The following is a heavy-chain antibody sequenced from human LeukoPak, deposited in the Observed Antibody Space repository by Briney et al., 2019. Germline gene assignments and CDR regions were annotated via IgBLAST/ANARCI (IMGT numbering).Heavy chain of an antibody. V-gene: IGHV4-59*11. CDR2: INYRGTS. Sequence: SETLSLTCTVSGGSISSPYWSWMRQSPGKGLEWIAYINYRGTSNYNPALKSRVTISVDTSKNQFSLKLNSVTSADTAVYYCARGGDYYDSSGYYGPFDYWGQGTLVTVSS. CDR3: ARGGDYYDSSGYYGPFDY. J-gene: IGHJ4*02. CDR1: GGSISSPY. D-gene: IGHD3-22*01.